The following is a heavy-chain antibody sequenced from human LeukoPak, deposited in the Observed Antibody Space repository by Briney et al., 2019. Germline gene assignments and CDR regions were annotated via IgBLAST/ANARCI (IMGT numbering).Heavy chain of an antibody. D-gene: IGHD3-10*01. CDR2: IRYDGSNK. CDR1: GFTFSSYG. V-gene: IGHV3-30*02. Sequence: GGSLRLSCAASGFTFSSYGMHWVRQAPGKGLGWVAFIRYDGSNKYYADSVKGRFTISRDNSKNTLSVQMDSLRIEDTAVYYCARDGLFSVIDYWGQGTLVTVSS. J-gene: IGHJ4*02. CDR3: ARDGLFSVIDY.